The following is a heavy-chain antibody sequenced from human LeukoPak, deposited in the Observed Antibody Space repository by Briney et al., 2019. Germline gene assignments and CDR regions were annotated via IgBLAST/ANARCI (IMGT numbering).Heavy chain of an antibody. CDR1: GGTFSSYA. CDR2: IIPILGIA. D-gene: IGHD3-3*01. V-gene: IGHV1-69*04. CDR3: ATILRFLEWLPQGRWFDP. J-gene: IGHJ5*02. Sequence: SVKVSCKASGGTFSSYAISWVRQAPGQGLEWMGRIIPILGIANYAQKFQGRVTITADKSTSTAYMELSSLRSEDTAVYYCATILRFLEWLPQGRWFDPWGQGTLVTVSS.